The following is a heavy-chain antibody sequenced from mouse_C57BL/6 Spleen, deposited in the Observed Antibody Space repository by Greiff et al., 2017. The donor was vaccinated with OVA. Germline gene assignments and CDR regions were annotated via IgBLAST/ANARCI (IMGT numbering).Heavy chain of an antibody. CDR3: ITTVGDYFDY. J-gene: IGHJ2*01. Sequence: EVKLQESGGGLVKPGGSLKLSCAASGFTFSSYAMSWVRQTPEKRLEWVATISDGGSYTYYPDNVKGRFTISRDNAKNNLYLQMSHLKSEDTAMYYCITTVGDYFDYWGQGTTLTVSS. V-gene: IGHV5-4*03. CDR2: ISDGGSYT. D-gene: IGHD1-1*01. CDR1: GFTFSSYA.